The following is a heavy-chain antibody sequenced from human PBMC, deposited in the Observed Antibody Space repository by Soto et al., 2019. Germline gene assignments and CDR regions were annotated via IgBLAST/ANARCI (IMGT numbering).Heavy chain of an antibody. J-gene: IGHJ5*02. CDR2: IYYSGST. D-gene: IGHD3-10*02. Sequence: QVQLQESGPGLVKPSQTLSLTCTVSGGSISSGGYYWSWIRQHPGKGLEWIGYIYYSGSTYYNPSLKSRVTISVDMSKNQFSLKLSSVTAADTAVYYCARGKMGHSMYPFDPWGQGTLVTVSS. CDR3: ARGKMGHSMYPFDP. CDR1: GGSISSGGYY. V-gene: IGHV4-31*03.